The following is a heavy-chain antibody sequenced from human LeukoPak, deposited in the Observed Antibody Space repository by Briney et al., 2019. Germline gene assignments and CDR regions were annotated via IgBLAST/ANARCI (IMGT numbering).Heavy chain of an antibody. V-gene: IGHV3-11*06. CDR2: ISSSSSYT. J-gene: IGHJ4*02. D-gene: IGHD3-9*01. CDR3: ASMGGRLRYFDWLLPFDY. CDR1: GFTFSDYY. Sequence: GGSLRLSCAASGFTFSDYYMSWIRQAPGKGLEWVSYISSSSSYTNYADSVKGRFTISRDNAKNSLYLQMNSLRAEYTAVYYCASMGGRLRYFDWLLPFDYWGQGTLVTVSS.